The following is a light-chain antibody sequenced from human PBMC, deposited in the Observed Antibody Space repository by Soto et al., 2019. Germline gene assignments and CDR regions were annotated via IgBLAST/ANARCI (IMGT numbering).Light chain of an antibody. CDR3: SSYTSTNTLYV. CDR2: EVY. J-gene: IGLJ1*01. Sequence: QSVLTQPASVSGSPGQSITISCTGTNNDVGAYNYVSWFQQHPGNAPKLIISEVYLRPSGVSNRFSGSKSGNTASLTISGLQAEDEADYYCSSYTSTNTLYVFGTGTKLTGL. CDR1: NNDVGAYNY. V-gene: IGLV2-14*03.